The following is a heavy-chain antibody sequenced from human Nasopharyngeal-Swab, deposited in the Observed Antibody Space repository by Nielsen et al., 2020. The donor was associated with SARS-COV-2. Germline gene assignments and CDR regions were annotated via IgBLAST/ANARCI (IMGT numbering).Heavy chain of an antibody. D-gene: IGHD5-18*01. CDR3: ARTARMGYSYGLYYYYGMDV. CDR2: IKRDGSEK. J-gene: IGHJ6*02. Sequence: GGSLRLSCAASGFTFSSYWMSWVRQAPGKGLEWVANIKRDGSEKYYVDSVKGRFTISRDNAKNSLYLQMNSLRAEDTAVYYCARTARMGYSYGLYYYYGMDVWGQGTTVTVSS. CDR1: GFTFSSYW. V-gene: IGHV3-7*01.